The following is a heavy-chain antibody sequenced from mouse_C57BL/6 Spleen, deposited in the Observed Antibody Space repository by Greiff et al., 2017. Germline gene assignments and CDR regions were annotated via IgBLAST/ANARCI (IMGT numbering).Heavy chain of an antibody. CDR1: GYTFTDYN. CDR2: INPNNGGT. Sequence: EVQLQQSGPELVKPGASVKMSCKASGYTFTDYNMHWVKQSHGKSLEWIGYINPNNGGTSYNQKFKGKATLTVNKSSSTAYMELRSLTTENSAVYYCAREGYAMDYWGQGTSVTVSS. J-gene: IGHJ4*01. V-gene: IGHV1-22*01. CDR3: AREGYAMDY.